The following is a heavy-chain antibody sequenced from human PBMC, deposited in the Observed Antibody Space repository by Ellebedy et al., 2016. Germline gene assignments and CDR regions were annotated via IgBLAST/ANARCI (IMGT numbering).Heavy chain of an antibody. CDR3: AKGTMDYFYH. J-gene: IGHJ4*02. CDR1: GFTFNDYA. V-gene: IGHV3-9*01. CDR2: ISWDSAVI. Sequence: GGSLRLSXAGSGFTFNDYALHWVRQAPGKGLERVSGISWDSAVIGYGGSVKGRFTISKDSAKNYLYLQMNSLRPEDTAFYYCAKGTMDYFYHWGQGTLVTVSS. D-gene: IGHD4/OR15-4a*01.